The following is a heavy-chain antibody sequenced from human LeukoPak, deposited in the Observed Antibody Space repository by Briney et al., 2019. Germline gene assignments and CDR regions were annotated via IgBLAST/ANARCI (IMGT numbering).Heavy chain of an antibody. D-gene: IGHD1-26*01. CDR2: IKQDGSEK. CDR1: GFTFSSYW. J-gene: IGHJ6*03. CDR3: ARSLLYYYYYYMDV. V-gene: IGHV3-7*01. Sequence: GGSLRLSCAASGFTFSSYWMSWVRQAPGKGLEWVANIKQDGSEKYYVDSVKGRFTISRDNAKNSLYLQMNSLRAEDTAVYYCARSLLYYYYYYMDVWGKGTTVTVSS.